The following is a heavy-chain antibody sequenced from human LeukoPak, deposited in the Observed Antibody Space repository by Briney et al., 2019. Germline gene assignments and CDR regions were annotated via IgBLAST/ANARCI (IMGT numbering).Heavy chain of an antibody. CDR2: LYHSGTT. V-gene: IGHV4-38-2*02. D-gene: IGHD2-15*01. CDR3: ARVEVPRDINDWYFDL. J-gene: IGHJ2*01. CDR1: GYSIAHGFF. Sequence: SETLSLTCTVSGYSIAHGFFWAWIRQPPGGGLEWIGSLYHSGTTCYNTSLKSRISTSVDTSKNQFSLKLRLVTAADTAVYYCARVEVPRDINDWYFDLWGRGTLVTVSS.